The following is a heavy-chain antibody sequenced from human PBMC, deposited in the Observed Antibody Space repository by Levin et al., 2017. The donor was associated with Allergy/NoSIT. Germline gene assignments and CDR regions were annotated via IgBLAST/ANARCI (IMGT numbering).Heavy chain of an antibody. CDR1: GFTFSDYY. J-gene: IGHJ6*02. V-gene: IGHV3-11*05. Sequence: KLGESLKISCAASGFTFSDYYMSWIRQAPGKGLEWLSYVSSSSDYTDYADSVKGRFTISRDNVKESLYLQMDSLGADDTAVYYCARDDRVIRGRLYDYYGLDVWGQGTTVTVSS. CDR3: ARDDRVIRGRLYDYYGLDV. CDR2: VSSSSDYT. D-gene: IGHD3-10*01.